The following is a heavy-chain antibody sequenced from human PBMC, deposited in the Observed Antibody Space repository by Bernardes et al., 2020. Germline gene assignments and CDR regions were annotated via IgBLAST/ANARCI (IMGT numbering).Heavy chain of an antibody. CDR2: IYYSGST. CDR3: ARLGLSYYYYYYMDV. V-gene: IGHV4-39*01. CDR1: GGSISSSSYY. Sequence: SESLSLTCTVSGGSISSSSYYWGWLLQPPGKGLEWIGSIYYSGSTYYNPSLKSRVTISVDTSKNQFSLKLSSVTAADTAVYYCARLGLSYYYYYYMDVWCKGTTVTVSS. J-gene: IGHJ6*03.